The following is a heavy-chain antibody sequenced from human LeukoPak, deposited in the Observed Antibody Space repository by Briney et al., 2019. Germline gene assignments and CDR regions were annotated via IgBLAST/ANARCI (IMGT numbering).Heavy chain of an antibody. CDR1: GGTFSSYA. CDR3: ARDSGPYYGSGPAPEY. D-gene: IGHD3-10*01. Sequence: ASVKVSCKASGGTFSSYAISWVRQAPGQGLEWMGGIIPIFGTANYAQKFQGRVTITTDESTSTAYMELSSLRSEDTAVYYCARDSGPYYGSGPAPEYWGQGTLVTVSS. CDR2: IIPIFGTA. V-gene: IGHV1-69*05. J-gene: IGHJ4*02.